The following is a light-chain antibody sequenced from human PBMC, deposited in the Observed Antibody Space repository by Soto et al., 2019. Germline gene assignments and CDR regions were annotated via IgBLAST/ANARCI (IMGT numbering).Light chain of an antibody. CDR2: EVS. Sequence: QSVLTQPASVSVSPGQSITSSCTGTSSYVGGYNYVSWYQQHPGKAPKLMIYEVSNRPSGVSNRFSGSKSGNTASLTISGLQAEDEADYYCSSYTSSSTPYVFGTGTKVTVL. CDR1: SSYVGGYNY. CDR3: SSYTSSSTPYV. J-gene: IGLJ1*01. V-gene: IGLV2-14*01.